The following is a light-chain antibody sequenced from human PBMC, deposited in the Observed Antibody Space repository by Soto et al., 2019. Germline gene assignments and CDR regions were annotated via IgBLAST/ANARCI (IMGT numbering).Light chain of an antibody. Sequence: EIVLTQSPGTLSLSPGERATLSCRASQSVSSSDLAWYQQKPGQSPRLLIYGPSSRATGIPDRFSGSGSGTDFTLTISRLELEDFAVYYCQQYGSSPGTVGGGTKVDSK. J-gene: IGKJ4*02. CDR2: GPS. CDR1: QSVSSSD. V-gene: IGKV3-20*01. CDR3: QQYGSSPGT.